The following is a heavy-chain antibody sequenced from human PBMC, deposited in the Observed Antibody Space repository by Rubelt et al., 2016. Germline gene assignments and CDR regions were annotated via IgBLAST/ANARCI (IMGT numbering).Heavy chain of an antibody. Sequence: QLVESGGGLVKPGGSLRLSCAPTGFTLGDAWVSWVRQAPGKGLEWVSSIYKDSTYIYYAGSVKGRFTISRDNAKNSLYLQMNSLRAEDTAVYYCARTNWNDRDDWGQGTLVTVSS. CDR3: ARTNWNDRDD. J-gene: IGHJ4*02. CDR2: IYKDSTYI. CDR1: GFTLGDAW. V-gene: IGHV3-21*02. D-gene: IGHD1-1*01.